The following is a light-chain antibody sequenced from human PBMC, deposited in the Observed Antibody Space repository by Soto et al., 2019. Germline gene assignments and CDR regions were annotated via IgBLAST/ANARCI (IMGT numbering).Light chain of an antibody. J-gene: IGLJ7*01. CDR1: NFNVKNNY. CDR2: SNN. V-gene: IGLV1-47*01. Sequence: QSVLTQPPSLSGTPGQRGTISCSGSNFNVKNNYGYWYQQFAGTAPKLLIYSNNRRPSGVPDRFSGSKSGSSASLAISGLRPEDEADYYCASWDDSLSETVFGGGTQLTVL. CDR3: ASWDDSLSETV.